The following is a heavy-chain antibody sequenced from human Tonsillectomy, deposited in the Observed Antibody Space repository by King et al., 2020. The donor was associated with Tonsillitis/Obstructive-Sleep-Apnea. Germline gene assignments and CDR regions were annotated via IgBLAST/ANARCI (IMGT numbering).Heavy chain of an antibody. V-gene: IGHV3-33*01. CDR1: GFTFRTYG. Sequence: VQLVESGGGVVQPGRSLRLSCAASGFTFRTYGMHWVRQPPGKGLEWVAVIWFDGSNKYYADSVKGRFTISRDNSKNTLYLQMNSVRAEDTAVYYCTRVWGGGWELRGQGTPV. CDR3: TRVWGGGWEL. CDR2: IWFDGSNK. J-gene: IGHJ6*01. D-gene: IGHD4-23*01.